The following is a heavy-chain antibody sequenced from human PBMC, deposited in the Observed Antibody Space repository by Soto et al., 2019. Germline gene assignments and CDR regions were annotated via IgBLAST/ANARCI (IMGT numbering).Heavy chain of an antibody. Sequence: QVQLVQSGAEVKKPGASVKVSCKSSGYTFTSYAIHWVRQAPGQRLEWMGWINTAKENTKYSQKFQGRVTITRDTSASIVYMELSSLRSEETAVYYCARGNSWSYFDYWGQGTLVTVSS. V-gene: IGHV1-3*04. CDR2: INTAKENT. CDR1: GYTFTSYA. CDR3: ARGNSWSYFDY. J-gene: IGHJ4*02. D-gene: IGHD6-13*01.